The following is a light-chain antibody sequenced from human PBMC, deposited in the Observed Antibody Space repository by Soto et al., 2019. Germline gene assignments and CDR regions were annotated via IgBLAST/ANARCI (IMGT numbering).Light chain of an antibody. CDR2: EVS. V-gene: IGLV2-8*01. Sequence: QSALTQPPSASGSPGQSVTISCSGTSSDVGGYNYVSWYQHHPGKAPKLMIYEVSKRPSGVPDRFSGSKSGNTASLAISGLQSEDEADYYCATWDDSLNGPVFGGGTKLTVL. J-gene: IGLJ3*02. CDR3: ATWDDSLNGPV. CDR1: SSDVGGYNY.